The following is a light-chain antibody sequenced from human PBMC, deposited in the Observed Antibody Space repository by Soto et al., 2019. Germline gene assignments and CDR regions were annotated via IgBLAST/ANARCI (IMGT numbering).Light chain of an antibody. CDR1: QNINTY. CDR3: QQSYSTPIS. CDR2: ATS. Sequence: DIQMTQSPSSLSASVGDRFTITCRASQNINTYLNWYQHKPGKAPKLLIYATSNLQSGVPSRFSGSGSGTDFTLTISSLQPEDFATYYCQQSYSTPISFGQGTRLEI. J-gene: IGKJ5*01. V-gene: IGKV1-39*01.